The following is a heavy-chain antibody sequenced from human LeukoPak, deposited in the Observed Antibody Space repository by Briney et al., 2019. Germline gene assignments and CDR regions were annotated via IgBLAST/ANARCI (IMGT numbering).Heavy chain of an antibody. CDR3: AVRRDCTNGVCYPMSFDY. J-gene: IGHJ4*02. CDR2: IIPIFGTA. D-gene: IGHD2-8*01. Sequence: ASVKVSCKASGGTFSSYAISWVRQAPGQGLEWMGGIIPIFGTANYAQKFQGRVTITADKSTSTAYMELSSLGSEDTAVYYCAVRRDCTNGVCYPMSFDYWGQGTLVTVSS. V-gene: IGHV1-69*06. CDR1: GGTFSSYA.